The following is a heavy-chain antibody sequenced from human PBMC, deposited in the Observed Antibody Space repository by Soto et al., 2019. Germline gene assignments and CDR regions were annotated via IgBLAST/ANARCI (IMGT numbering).Heavy chain of an antibody. CDR3: ARDGAQQGDYGMDV. D-gene: IGHD6-13*01. CDR1: GGSISSGDYY. J-gene: IGHJ6*02. V-gene: IGHV4-30-4*01. Sequence: SETLSLTCTVSGGSISSGDYYWSWIRQPPGKGLEWIGYIYYSGSTYYNPSLKSRVTISVDTSKNQFSLKLSSVTAADTAVYYCARDGAQQGDYGMDVWGQGTTVTVSS. CDR2: IYYSGST.